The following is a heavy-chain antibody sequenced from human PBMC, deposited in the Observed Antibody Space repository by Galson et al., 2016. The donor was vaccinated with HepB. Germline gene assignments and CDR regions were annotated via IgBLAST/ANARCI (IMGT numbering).Heavy chain of an antibody. V-gene: IGHV3-30*18. D-gene: IGHD3-3*01. Sequence: SLRLSCAASGFTFRSYGIHWVRQAPGKGLEWVALISYDGSNNYYADSVRGRFTISRDNSKNTLYLQMNSLRAEDTAIYFCAKDHYDFWSEQRNYFGMDVWGQGTTVTVSS. CDR1: GFTFRSYG. CDR2: ISYDGSNN. J-gene: IGHJ6*02. CDR3: AKDHYDFWSEQRNYFGMDV.